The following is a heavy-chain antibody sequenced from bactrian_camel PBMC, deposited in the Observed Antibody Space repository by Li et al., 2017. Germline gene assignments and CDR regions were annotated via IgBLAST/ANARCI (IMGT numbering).Heavy chain of an antibody. J-gene: IGHJ4*01. CDR1: EDIANYNC. D-gene: IGHD3*01. CDR3: AATSNWKLSGCRLRSDYNV. CDR2: FSPNAVT. Sequence: QVQLVESGGGSVQTGGSLRLSCAVSEDIANYNCLAWFRQAPGKERERVAGFSPNAVTDYADSVKGRFTISKDSRDFLNLEMNSLKPEDTGIYYCAATSNWKLSGCRLRSDYNVWGQGTQVTVS. V-gene: IGHV3S53*01.